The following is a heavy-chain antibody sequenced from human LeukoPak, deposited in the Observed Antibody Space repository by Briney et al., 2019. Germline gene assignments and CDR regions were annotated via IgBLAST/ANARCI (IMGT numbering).Heavy chain of an antibody. CDR1: GGPISSSSYY. CDR2: IYYSGST. V-gene: IGHV4-39*01. CDR3: ARLGHRSTLDY. Sequence: SETLSLTCTVSGGPISSSSYYWGWIRQPPGKGLEWIGSIYYSGSTYHNPSLKSRVTISVDTSKNQFSLKLSSVTAADTAVYYCARLGHRSTLDYWGQGTLVTVSS. D-gene: IGHD3-16*02. J-gene: IGHJ4*02.